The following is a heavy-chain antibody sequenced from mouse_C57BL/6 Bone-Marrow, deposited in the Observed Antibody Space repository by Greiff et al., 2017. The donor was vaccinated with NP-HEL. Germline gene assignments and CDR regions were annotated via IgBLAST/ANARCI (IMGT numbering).Heavy chain of an antibody. CDR2: INYDGSST. CDR1: GFTFSDYY. D-gene: IGHD2-3*01. J-gene: IGHJ2*01. V-gene: IGHV5-16*01. Sequence: EVKLVESEGGLVQPGSSMKLSCTASGFTFSDYYMAWVRQVPEKGLEWVANINYDGSSTYYLDSLKSRFIISRDNAKNILYLQMSSLKSEDTATYYCARDDGRWLPDYWGQGTTLTVSS. CDR3: ARDDGRWLPDY.